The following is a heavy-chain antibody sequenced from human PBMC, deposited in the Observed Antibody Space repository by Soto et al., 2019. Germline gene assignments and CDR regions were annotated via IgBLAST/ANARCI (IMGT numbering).Heavy chain of an antibody. CDR1: GGSISSYY. Sequence: KPSETLSLTCTVSGGSISSYYWSWIRQPPGKGLEWIGYIYYSGSTNYNPSLKSRVTISVDTSKNQFSLKLSSVTAADTAVYYCASSYYDILTGYSPLNFDYWGQGTLVTVSS. CDR2: IYYSGST. V-gene: IGHV4-59*01. CDR3: ASSYYDILTGYSPLNFDY. J-gene: IGHJ4*02. D-gene: IGHD3-9*01.